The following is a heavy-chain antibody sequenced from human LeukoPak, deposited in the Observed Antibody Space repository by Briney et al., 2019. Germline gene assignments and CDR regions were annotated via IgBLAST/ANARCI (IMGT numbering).Heavy chain of an antibody. CDR2: IYYSGST. D-gene: IGHD7-27*01. CDR1: GGSISSYY. Sequence: PSETLSLTCTVSGGSISSYYWSWIRQPPGKGLEWIGCIYYSGSTNYNPSLKSRVTISVDTSKNQFSLKLSSVTAADTAVYYCARDHRLGIDAFDIWGQGTMVTVSS. CDR3: ARDHRLGIDAFDI. V-gene: IGHV4-59*01. J-gene: IGHJ3*02.